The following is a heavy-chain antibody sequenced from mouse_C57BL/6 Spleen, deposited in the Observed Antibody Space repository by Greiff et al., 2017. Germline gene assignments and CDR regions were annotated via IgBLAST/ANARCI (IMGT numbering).Heavy chain of an antibody. CDR3: GSRGQDYAMDY. CDR2: ISSGGSYT. J-gene: IGHJ4*01. Sequence: DVMLVESGGVLVKPGGSLKLSCAASGFTFSSYGMSWVRQTPDKRLEWVATISSGGSYTCYPDSVKGRFTISRDNAKNTLYLQMSSLESEDTAMYYCGSRGQDYAMDYWGQGTSVTVSS. V-gene: IGHV5-6*02. D-gene: IGHD3-3*01. CDR1: GFTFSSYG.